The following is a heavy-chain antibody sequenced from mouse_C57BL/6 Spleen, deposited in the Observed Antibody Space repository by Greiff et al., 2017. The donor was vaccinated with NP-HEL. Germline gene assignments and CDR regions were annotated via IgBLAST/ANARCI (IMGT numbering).Heavy chain of an antibody. CDR1: GFTFSDYY. Sequence: EVMLVESGGGLVQPGGSLKLSCAASGFTFSDYYMYWVRQTPEKRLEWVAYISNGGGSTYYPDTVKGRFTISRDNAKNTLYLQMSRLKSEDTAMYYCARSYGSSYGYFDYWGQGTTLTVSS. V-gene: IGHV5-12*01. CDR3: ARSYGSSYGYFDY. D-gene: IGHD1-1*01. CDR2: ISNGGGST. J-gene: IGHJ2*01.